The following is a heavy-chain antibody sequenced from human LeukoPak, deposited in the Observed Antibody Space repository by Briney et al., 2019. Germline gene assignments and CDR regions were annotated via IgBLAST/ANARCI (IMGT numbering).Heavy chain of an antibody. CDR1: GGSISSGGYY. Sequence: PSENLSLTCTVSGGSISSGGYYWSWIRQHPGKGLEWIGYIYYSGSTYYNPSLKSRVTISVDTSKNQFSLKLSSVTAADTAVYYCARGGPSSGWPAPLGYYWGQGTLVTVSS. CDR3: ARGGPSSGWPAPLGYY. D-gene: IGHD6-19*01. V-gene: IGHV4-31*03. J-gene: IGHJ4*02. CDR2: IYYSGST.